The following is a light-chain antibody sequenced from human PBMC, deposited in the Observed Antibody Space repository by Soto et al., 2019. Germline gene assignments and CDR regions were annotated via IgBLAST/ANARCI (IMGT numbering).Light chain of an antibody. V-gene: IGKV3-15*01. CDR1: QSVSSN. CDR3: QQHNNWPLT. Sequence: EIVLPQSPATLSVSPGERAALSCRASQSVSSNLAWYQQKPGQAPRLLVYGASTRATGIPARFSGSGSGTQFTLTISSLQSEDFAVYYCQQHNNWPLTFGGGTKVDI. CDR2: GAS. J-gene: IGKJ4*01.